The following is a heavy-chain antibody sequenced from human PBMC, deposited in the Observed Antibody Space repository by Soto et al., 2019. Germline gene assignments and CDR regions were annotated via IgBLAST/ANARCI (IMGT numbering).Heavy chain of an antibody. CDR3: ARGLTMGQLPSHFDH. Sequence: PSETLSLTCTVSGGSVSNDNFYWSWIRQPPGKGLEWIGYVHSSGITNYNPSLKRRVTISVDTSRNQFSLRLSSVTAADTAVHYCARGLTMGQLPSHFDHWGQGTLVTVSS. V-gene: IGHV4-61*01. CDR2: VHSSGIT. CDR1: GGSVSNDNFY. J-gene: IGHJ5*02. D-gene: IGHD3-16*01.